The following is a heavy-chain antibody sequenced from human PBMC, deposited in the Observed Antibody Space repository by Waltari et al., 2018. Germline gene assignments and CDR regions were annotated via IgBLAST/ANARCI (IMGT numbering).Heavy chain of an antibody. CDR3: ARASYGSGSSWFDP. V-gene: IGHV4-59*11. Sequence: QVQLQASGPGLVKHSETLSLICSVSGGSISTHFWGWIRQPPGKTLEWIGNIYSSGSTNYNPSLTSRVTISLDMSKNQFSLKLRSVSAADTAVYYCARASYGSGSSWFDPWGQGNLVTVSS. D-gene: IGHD3-10*01. CDR2: IYSSGST. CDR1: GGSISTHF. J-gene: IGHJ5*02.